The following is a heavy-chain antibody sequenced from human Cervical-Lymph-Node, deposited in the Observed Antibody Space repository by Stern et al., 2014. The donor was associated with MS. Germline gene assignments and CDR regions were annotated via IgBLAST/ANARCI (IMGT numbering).Heavy chain of an antibody. D-gene: IGHD3-16*01. CDR2: IFSNDEK. CDR1: GFSLSNARMG. V-gene: IGHV2-26*01. Sequence: QVTLKESGPVLVKPTETLTLTCTVSGFSLSNARMGVSWIRQPPGKALEWLAHIFSNDEKSYSTSLKSRLTISKDTSKSQVVLTMTNMDPVDTATYYCARTTYDYYYGMDVWGQGTTVTVSS. J-gene: IGHJ6*02. CDR3: ARTTYDYYYGMDV.